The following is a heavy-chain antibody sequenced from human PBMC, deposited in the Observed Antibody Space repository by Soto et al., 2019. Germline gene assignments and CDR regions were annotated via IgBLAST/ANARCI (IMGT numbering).Heavy chain of an antibody. CDR3: ARDPGFGFGYSYAFAMDV. CDR1: GYTFSNYG. CDR2: ISGYNGNT. J-gene: IGHJ6*02. V-gene: IGHV1-18*01. D-gene: IGHD5-18*01. Sequence: ASVKVSCNASGYTFSNYGNIWGRQGPGQGFEWMGWISGYNGNTHYEEKVQDRIKMTTDTSTSTTYLELRSLRSDDTAVYFCARDPGFGFGYSYAFAMDVWGQGTTVTVAS.